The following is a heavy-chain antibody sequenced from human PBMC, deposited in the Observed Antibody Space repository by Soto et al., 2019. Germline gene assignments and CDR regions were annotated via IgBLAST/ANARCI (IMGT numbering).Heavy chain of an antibody. CDR3: AKAYSSSWYYFDY. CDR1: GFTFSSYA. D-gene: IGHD6-13*01. Sequence: EVQVLESGGGLVQPGGSLRLSCAASGFTFSSYAMSWVRQAPGKGLEWVSGISGSGGSTYYADSVKGRFTISRDNSKNKLYLQMNSLRAEDTAVYYCAKAYSSSWYYFDYWGQGTLVTVSS. J-gene: IGHJ4*02. CDR2: ISGSGGST. V-gene: IGHV3-23*01.